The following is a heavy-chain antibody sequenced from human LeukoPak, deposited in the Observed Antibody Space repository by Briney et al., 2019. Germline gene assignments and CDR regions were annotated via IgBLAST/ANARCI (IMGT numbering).Heavy chain of an antibody. CDR1: GGTFSSYA. Sequence: SVKVSCKASGGTFSSYAISWVRQAPGQGLEWMGGIIPIFGTANYAQKFQGRVTITADESTSTAYMELSSLRSEDTAVYYCARDLGLGDAFDIWGQGTMVTVSS. J-gene: IGHJ3*02. CDR2: IIPIFGTA. CDR3: ARDLGLGDAFDI. V-gene: IGHV1-69*01. D-gene: IGHD1-26*01.